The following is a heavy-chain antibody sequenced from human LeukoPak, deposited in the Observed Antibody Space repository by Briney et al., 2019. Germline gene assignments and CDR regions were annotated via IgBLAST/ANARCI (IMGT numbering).Heavy chain of an antibody. J-gene: IGHJ4*02. Sequence: EASVKVSCKASGYTFTSNYIHWVRQAPGQGLEWMGMICPRDGSTSYAQKFQGRVTVTRDTSTSTVHMELSGLRSEDTAVYYCARDQEGFDYWGQGTLVTVSS. CDR3: ARDQEGFDY. V-gene: IGHV1-46*01. CDR1: GYTFTSNY. CDR2: ICPRDGST.